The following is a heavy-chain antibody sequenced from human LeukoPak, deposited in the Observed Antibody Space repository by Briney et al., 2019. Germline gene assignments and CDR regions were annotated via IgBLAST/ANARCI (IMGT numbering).Heavy chain of an antibody. CDR2: INHSGST. J-gene: IGHJ4*02. CDR1: GGSFSGYY. D-gene: IGHD3-3*01. CDR3: ARVPGGVVTYYFDY. V-gene: IGHV4-34*01. Sequence: SETLSLTCAVYGGSFSGYYWTWIRQPPGKGLEWIGEINHSGSTNYNPSLKSRVTISVDTSKNQFSLKLSSVTAADTAVYYCARVPGGVVTYYFDYWGQGTLVTVSS.